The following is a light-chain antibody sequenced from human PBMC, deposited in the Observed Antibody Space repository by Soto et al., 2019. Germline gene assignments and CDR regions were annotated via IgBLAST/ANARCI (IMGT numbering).Light chain of an antibody. CDR1: QSVSSN. CDR3: QQYNTWWT. Sequence: EIVLTQSPATLSVSPGERATLSCRASQSVSSNLAWYQQKPGQAPRLLIYGASTTATGIPARFSGSGSGTEFTLTISSLQSEDFAVYYCQQYNTWWTFGQGTKVEIK. J-gene: IGKJ1*01. CDR2: GAS. V-gene: IGKV3-15*01.